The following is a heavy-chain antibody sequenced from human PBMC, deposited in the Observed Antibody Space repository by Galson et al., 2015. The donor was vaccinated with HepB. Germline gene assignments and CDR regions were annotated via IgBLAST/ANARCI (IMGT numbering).Heavy chain of an antibody. CDR2: ISAYNGNT. D-gene: IGHD2-2*01. CDR1: GYTFTSYG. Sequence: SVKVSCKASGYTFTSYGISWVRQAPGQGLEWMGWISAYNGNTNYAQKLQGRVTMTTDTSTSTAYMELRSLRSDDTAVYYCARVSTSPALYYYGMDVWGQGTTVTVSS. CDR3: ARVSTSPALYYYGMDV. V-gene: IGHV1-18*01. J-gene: IGHJ6*02.